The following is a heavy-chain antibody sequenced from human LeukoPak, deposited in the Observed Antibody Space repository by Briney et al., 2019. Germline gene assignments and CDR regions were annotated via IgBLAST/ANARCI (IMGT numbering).Heavy chain of an antibody. D-gene: IGHD4-23*01. CDR3: ARDSFGGNSGVYWFDP. J-gene: IGHJ5*02. CDR2: ISSSSSYI. V-gene: IGHV3-21*01. CDR1: GFTFSSYS. Sequence: PGGSLRLSCAASGFTFSSYSMNWVRQAPGKGLEWVSSISSSSSYIYYADSVKGRFTISRDNAKNSLYLQMSSLRAEDTAVYYCARDSFGGNSGVYWFDPWGQGTLVTVSS.